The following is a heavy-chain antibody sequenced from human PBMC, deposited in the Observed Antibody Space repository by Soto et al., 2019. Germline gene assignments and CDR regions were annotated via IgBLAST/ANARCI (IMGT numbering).Heavy chain of an antibody. CDR1: GSTIRICTYY. J-gene: IGHJ5*02. D-gene: IGHD3-10*01. Sequence: SEPQSPTCIPSGSTIRICTYYWGWIRQPPGKGLEWIGSIYYGASTYYSPSLKSRVTISVDTSKTQFSLKLSSVTAADTAVYYCARHAVGETGFDPWGQG. V-gene: IGHV4-39*01. CDR3: ARHAVGETGFDP. CDR2: IYYGAST.